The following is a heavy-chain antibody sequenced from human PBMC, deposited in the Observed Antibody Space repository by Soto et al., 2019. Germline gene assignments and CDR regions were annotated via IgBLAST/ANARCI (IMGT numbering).Heavy chain of an antibody. D-gene: IGHD6-19*01. J-gene: IGHJ6*02. CDR1: GFTFSSYA. Sequence: QVQLVESGGGVVQPGRSLRLSCAAAGFTFSSYAMHWVRQAPGKGLEWVAVISYDGSNKYYADSVKGRFTISRDNSKNTLYLQMNSLSAEDTAVYYCARDMAGSSGWYENYYYGMDVWGQGTTVTVSS. CDR2: ISYDGSNK. V-gene: IGHV3-30-3*01. CDR3: ARDMAGSSGWYENYYYGMDV.